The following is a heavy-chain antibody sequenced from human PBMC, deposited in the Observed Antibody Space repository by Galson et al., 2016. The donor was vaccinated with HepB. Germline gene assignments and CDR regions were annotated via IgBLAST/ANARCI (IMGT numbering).Heavy chain of an antibody. CDR3: ARGGGNVVVVSAFYGMDV. V-gene: IGHV1-69*13. J-gene: IGHJ6*02. Sequence: SVKVSCKASGGTFSTFAVSWVRQAPGQGLEWMGGIIPRFGVVDYAQKIQDRLTISADESTSIVFMELTSLTSDDTAVYYCARGGGNVVVVSAFYGMDVWGQGTTVIVSS. CDR2: IIPRFGVV. CDR1: GGTFSTFA. D-gene: IGHD2-2*01.